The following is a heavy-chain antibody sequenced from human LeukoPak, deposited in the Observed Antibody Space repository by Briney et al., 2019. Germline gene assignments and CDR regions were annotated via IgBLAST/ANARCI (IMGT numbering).Heavy chain of an antibody. CDR1: GGSISSSSYY. CDR2: IYYSGST. D-gene: IGHD2-15*01. CDR3: ARVSCSGGSCYSRYYYYYYMDV. Sequence: SETLSLTCTVSGGSISSSSYYWGWIRQPPGKGLEWIGSIYYSGSTYYNPSLKSRVTISVDTSKNQFSLKLSSVTAADTAVYYCARVSCSGGSCYSRYYYYYYMDVWGKGTTVTVSS. V-gene: IGHV4-39*07. J-gene: IGHJ6*03.